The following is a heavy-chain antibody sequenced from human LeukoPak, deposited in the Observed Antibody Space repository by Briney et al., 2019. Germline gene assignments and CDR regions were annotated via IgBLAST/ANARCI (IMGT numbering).Heavy chain of an antibody. CDR3: ARAPHYEIAGQLEKDEAFDI. D-gene: IGHD6-13*01. CDR2: IYPGDSDT. J-gene: IGHJ3*02. V-gene: IGHV5-51*01. Sequence: GESLKISCKGSGYSFTSYWIGWVRQMPGKGLEWMGIIYPGDSDTRYSPSFQGQVTISADKSISTAYLQWSSLKASDTAMYYCARAPHYEIAGQLEKDEAFDIWGQGTMVTVSS. CDR1: GYSFTSYW.